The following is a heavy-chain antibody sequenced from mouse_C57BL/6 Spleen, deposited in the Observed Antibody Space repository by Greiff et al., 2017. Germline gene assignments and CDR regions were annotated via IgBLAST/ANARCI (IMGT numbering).Heavy chain of an antibody. CDR3: ARYDYDDGFAC. D-gene: IGHD2-4*01. Sequence: QVQLQQSGAELVRPGTSVKVSCKASGYAFTNYLIEWVTQRPGQGLEWIGVINPGSGGTNYNEKFKGKATLTADKSSSTAYMQLSSLTSEDSAVYFCARYDYDDGFACWGQGTLVTVSA. CDR1: GYAFTNYL. V-gene: IGHV1-54*01. CDR2: INPGSGGT. J-gene: IGHJ3*01.